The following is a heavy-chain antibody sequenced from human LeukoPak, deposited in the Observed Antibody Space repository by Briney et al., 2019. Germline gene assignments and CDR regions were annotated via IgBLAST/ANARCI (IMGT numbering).Heavy chain of an antibody. V-gene: IGHV3-30*18. CDR2: ISYDGNNQ. J-gene: IGHJ4*02. D-gene: IGHD3-16*01. Sequence: GGSLRLSCVASGFTFSNAWINWVRQAPGTGLEWVSFISYDGNNQYYADSVKGRFTISRDNSKNTLYLQMNSLRTEDTAVYYCAKDAGDQGYFDYWGQGTLVTVSS. CDR1: GFTFSNAW. CDR3: AKDAGDQGYFDY.